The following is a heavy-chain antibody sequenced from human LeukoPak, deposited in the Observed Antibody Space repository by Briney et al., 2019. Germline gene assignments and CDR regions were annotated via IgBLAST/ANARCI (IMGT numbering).Heavy chain of an antibody. CDR3: ARYQLLKAYFDY. J-gene: IGHJ4*02. Sequence: PLETLSLTCTVSGGSISNYYWNWIRQPAGKGLEWIGRIYSSGSTDYNPSLKSRVTMSVDTSKNQFSLNLSSVTAADSAVYYCARYQLLKAYFDYWGQGTLVTVSS. D-gene: IGHD2-2*01. V-gene: IGHV4-4*07. CDR2: IYSSGST. CDR1: GGSISNYY.